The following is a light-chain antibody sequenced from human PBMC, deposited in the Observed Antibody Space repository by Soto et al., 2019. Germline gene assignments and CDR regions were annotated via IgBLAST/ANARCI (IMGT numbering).Light chain of an antibody. CDR3: QQYNSYPYT. J-gene: IGKJ2*01. CDR2: KAS. V-gene: IGKV1-5*03. CDR1: QSIRSW. Sequence: DIPMTQSPSTLSASVGDRVTITCRASQSIRSWLAWYQQKPGKAPKLLIYKASSLESGVPSRFSGSGSGTEFTLTISSLQPDDFATYYCQQYNSYPYTFGQGTKLEIK.